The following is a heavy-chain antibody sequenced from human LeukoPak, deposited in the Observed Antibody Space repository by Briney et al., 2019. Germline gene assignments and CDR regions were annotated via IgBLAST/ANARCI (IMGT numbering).Heavy chain of an antibody. D-gene: IGHD3-9*01. J-gene: IGHJ5*02. CDR3: SRKHYDILTGYPKGRGWFDP. CDR1: GGSISSSSSY. CDR2: FYYGGNT. Sequence: SETLSLTCTVSGGSISSSSSYWGWIRQPPGKGLEWIGSFYYGGNTYYNPSLKSRVTISLDTSKNQFSLRLRSVTAADTAVYYCSRKHYDILTGYPKGRGWFDPWGQGTLVTASS. V-gene: IGHV4-39*07.